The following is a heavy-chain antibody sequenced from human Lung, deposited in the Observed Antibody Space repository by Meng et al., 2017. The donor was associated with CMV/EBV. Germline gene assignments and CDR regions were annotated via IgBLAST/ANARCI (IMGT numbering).Heavy chain of an antibody. V-gene: IGHV3-66*02. CDR1: GFTVSRNY. D-gene: IGHD2-2*03. Sequence: GGSXRLSCAASGFTVSRNYMNWVRQAPGKGLEWVSLIDTGGSTYYADSVKGRLTVSRDNSKNTLYFEMNSLRVEDTAVYYCARSIGYCSSISCYPEDSGYYYYGMAVWXQGTXVTVSS. CDR3: ARSIGYCSSISCYPEDSGYYYYGMAV. J-gene: IGHJ6*02. CDR2: IDTGGST.